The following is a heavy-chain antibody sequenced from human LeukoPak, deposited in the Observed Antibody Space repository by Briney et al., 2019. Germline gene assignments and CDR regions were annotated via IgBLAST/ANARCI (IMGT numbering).Heavy chain of an antibody. CDR3: ARHFDY. Sequence: SQTLSLTSIVSAASITSSSYYWGWIRHPPWKGLEWIGRVHYSGTTYYNTSLKSRVTISIDASKNQFSLKLSSVTAADTAVYYCARHFDYWGQGIMVTVSS. CDR2: VHYSGTT. V-gene: IGHV4-39*01. CDR1: AASITSSSYY. J-gene: IGHJ4*02.